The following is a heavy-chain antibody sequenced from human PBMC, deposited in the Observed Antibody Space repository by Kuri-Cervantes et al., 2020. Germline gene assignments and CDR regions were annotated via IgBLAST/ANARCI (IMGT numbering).Heavy chain of an antibody. Sequence: SETLSLTCTVSDGSVSSGSYYWSWIRQPAGKGLEWIGRIYTGGTTNYNPSLKSRVTMSVDTSKNQFSLKLSSVTAADTAVYYCARVCNGDCSGAFDIWGQGTMVTVSS. V-gene: IGHV4-61*02. CDR1: DGSVSSGSYY. D-gene: IGHD2-21*02. CDR3: ARVCNGDCSGAFDI. J-gene: IGHJ3*02. CDR2: IYTGGTT.